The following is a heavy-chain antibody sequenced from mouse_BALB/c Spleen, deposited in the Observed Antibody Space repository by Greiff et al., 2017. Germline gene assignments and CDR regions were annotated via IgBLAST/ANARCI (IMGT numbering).Heavy chain of an antibody. Sequence: EVKLQESGPGLVKPSQSLSLTCTVTGYSITSDYAWNWIRQFPGNKLEWMGYISYSGSTSYNPSLKSRISITRDTSKNQFFLQLNSVTTEDTATYYCAGGNWYFDYWGQGTTLTVSS. CDR2: ISYSGST. V-gene: IGHV3-2*02. CDR1: GYSITSDYA. CDR3: AGGNWYFDY. D-gene: IGHD4-1*01. J-gene: IGHJ2*01.